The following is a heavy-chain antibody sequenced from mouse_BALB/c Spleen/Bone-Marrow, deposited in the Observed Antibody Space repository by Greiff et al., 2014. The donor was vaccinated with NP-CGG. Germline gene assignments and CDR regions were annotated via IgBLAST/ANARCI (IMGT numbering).Heavy chain of an antibody. V-gene: IGHV1-7*01. J-gene: IGHJ4*01. CDR1: GYTFTSYW. D-gene: IGHD1-1*01. Sequence: QVHVKQSGAELAKPGASVKMSCKASGYTFTSYWMHWVKQRPGQSLEWIGYINPSTGYTEYNQKFKDKATLTADKSSSTAYMQLSSLTSEDSAVYYCARQITTVDYAMDYWGQGTSVTVSS. CDR3: ARQITTVDYAMDY. CDR2: INPSTGYT.